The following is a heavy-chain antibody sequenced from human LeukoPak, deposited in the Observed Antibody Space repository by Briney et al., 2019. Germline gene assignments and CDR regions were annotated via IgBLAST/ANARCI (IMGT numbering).Heavy chain of an antibody. Sequence: GGSLRLSCAASGFTFSSYVMHWVRQAPGKGLEWEAVISYDGNNQNYADSVKGRFTISRDNSKNTLYLQMNSLRAEDTAVYYCARAGTFSHYYYDSSGYRPYYFDYWGQGTLVTVSS. J-gene: IGHJ4*02. D-gene: IGHD3-22*01. CDR2: ISYDGNNQ. CDR3: ARAGTFSHYYYDSSGYRPYYFDY. V-gene: IGHV3-30-3*01. CDR1: GFTFSSYV.